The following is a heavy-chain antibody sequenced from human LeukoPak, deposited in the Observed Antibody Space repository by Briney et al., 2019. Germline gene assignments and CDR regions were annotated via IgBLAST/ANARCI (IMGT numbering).Heavy chain of an antibody. Sequence: GGSLRLSCAPSGFTFSTYWMSWVRQAPAKGLEGVANIKQDGNEKYYVDSVKGRFTISRDNAKNSLYLQMNSLRAEDTAVYYCARNFAEFDIWGQGTMVTVSS. V-gene: IGHV3-7*04. D-gene: IGHD2/OR15-2a*01. CDR3: ARNFAEFDI. CDR1: GFTFSTYW. J-gene: IGHJ3*02. CDR2: IKQDGNEK.